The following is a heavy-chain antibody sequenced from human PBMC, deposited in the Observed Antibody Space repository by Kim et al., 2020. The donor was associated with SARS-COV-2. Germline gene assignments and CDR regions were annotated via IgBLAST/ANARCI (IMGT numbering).Heavy chain of an antibody. D-gene: IGHD1-7*01. CDR2: ISAYNGNT. J-gene: IGHJ6*02. CDR3: ARGWETGTTSYYGMDV. CDR1: GYTFTSYG. Sequence: ASVKVYCKASGYTFTSYGISWVRQAPGQGLEWMGWISAYNGNTNYAQKLQGRVTMTTDTSTSTAYMELRSLRSDDTAVYYCARGWETGTTSYYGMDVWGQGTTVTVSS. V-gene: IGHV1-18*01.